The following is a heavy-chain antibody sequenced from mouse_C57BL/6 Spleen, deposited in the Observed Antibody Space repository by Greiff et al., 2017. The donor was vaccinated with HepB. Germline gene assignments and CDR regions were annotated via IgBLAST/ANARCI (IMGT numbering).Heavy chain of an antibody. J-gene: IGHJ2*01. CDR2: ISDGGSYT. CDR3: ARESTMVSYFDY. D-gene: IGHD2-2*01. V-gene: IGHV5-4*01. CDR1: GFTFSSYA. Sequence: EVMLVESGGGLVKPGGSLKLSCAASGFTFSSYAMSWVRQTPEKRLEWVATISDGGSYTYYPDNVKGRFTISRDNAKNNRYLQMSHLKSEDTAMYYCARESTMVSYFDYWGQGTTLTVSS.